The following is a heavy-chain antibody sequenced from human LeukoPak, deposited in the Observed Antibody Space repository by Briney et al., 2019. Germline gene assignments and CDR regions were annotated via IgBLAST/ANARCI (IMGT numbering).Heavy chain of an antibody. J-gene: IGHJ6*03. V-gene: IGHV1-69*05. CDR2: ILPIFGTA. Sequence: ASVKVSCTASAGTFSSYAISWVRHVPEQVREWVGRILPIFGTANYAQKFQGRVTITTDESTSTAYMELSSLRSEDTAVYYCAIGYCSGGSCYSGYYYYMDVWGKGTTVTVSS. D-gene: IGHD2-15*01. CDR3: AIGYCSGGSCYSGYYYYMDV. CDR1: AGTFSSYA.